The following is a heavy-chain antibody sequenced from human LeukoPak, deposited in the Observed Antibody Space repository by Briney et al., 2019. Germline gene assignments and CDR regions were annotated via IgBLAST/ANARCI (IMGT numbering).Heavy chain of an antibody. CDR1: GGSISSYY. CDR2: IYYSGST. J-gene: IGHJ6*02. Sequence: SETLSLTCTVSGGSISSYYWSWIRQPPGKGLEWIGYIYYSGSTNYNPSLKSRVTISVDTSKNQFSLKLSSVTAADTAVYYCATIDYGDSRLGMDVWGQGATVTVSS. D-gene: IGHD4-17*01. CDR3: ATIDYGDSRLGMDV. V-gene: IGHV4-59*01.